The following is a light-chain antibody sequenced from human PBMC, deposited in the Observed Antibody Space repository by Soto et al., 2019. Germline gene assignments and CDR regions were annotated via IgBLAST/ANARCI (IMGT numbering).Light chain of an antibody. CDR1: NSDVGGYNY. V-gene: IGLV2-14*01. CDR3: SSYTSSSTLVV. J-gene: IGLJ2*01. CDR2: EVS. Sequence: QSVLTQPASVSGSPGQSITISCTGTNSDVGGYNYVSWYQQHPDKAPKLMIYEVSNRPSGVSNRFSGSKSGNTASLTISGLQAEDEADYYCSSYTSSSTLVVFGGGTKLTVL.